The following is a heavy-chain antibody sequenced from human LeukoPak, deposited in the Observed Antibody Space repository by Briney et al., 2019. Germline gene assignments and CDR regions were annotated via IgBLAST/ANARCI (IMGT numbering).Heavy chain of an antibody. Sequence: PGRSLRLSCAASGFTFSSYAMHWVRQAPGKGLEWVAVISYDGSNKYYADSVKGRFTISRDNSKNTLYLQMNSLRAEDTAVYYCAKSGYYDSSARGGVDYWGQGTLVTVSS. CDR3: AKSGYYDSSARGGVDY. CDR2: ISYDGSNK. CDR1: GFTFSSYA. J-gene: IGHJ4*02. V-gene: IGHV3-30*18. D-gene: IGHD3-22*01.